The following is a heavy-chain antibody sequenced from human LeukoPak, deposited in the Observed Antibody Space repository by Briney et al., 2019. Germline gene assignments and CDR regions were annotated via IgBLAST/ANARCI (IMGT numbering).Heavy chain of an antibody. CDR1: GGTFISYA. Sequence: SVKVSCKASGGTFISYAISWVRQAPGQGLEWMGGIIPIFGTANYAQKFQGRVTITADKSTSTAYMELSSLRSEDTAVYYCASRFWGDYFGIDYWGQGTLVTVSS. CDR3: ASRFWGDYFGIDY. CDR2: IIPIFGTA. J-gene: IGHJ4*02. V-gene: IGHV1-69*06. D-gene: IGHD4-17*01.